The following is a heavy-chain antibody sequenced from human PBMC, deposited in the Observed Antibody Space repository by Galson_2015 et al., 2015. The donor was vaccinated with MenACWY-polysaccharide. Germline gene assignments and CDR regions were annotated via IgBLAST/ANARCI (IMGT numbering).Heavy chain of an antibody. CDR3: ARGRRDTAVAATAAVFLDY. CDR2: MSPNTAKT. CDR1: GYTFTSYD. V-gene: IGHV1-8*01. Sequence: SVKVSCKASGYTFTSYDINWVRQATGQGLEWMGWMSPNTAKTGYPQKFQGRVTMTRNNSISTAYMELSSLTSEDTAVYYCARGRRDTAVAATAAVFLDYW. D-gene: IGHD6-19*01. J-gene: IGHJ4*01.